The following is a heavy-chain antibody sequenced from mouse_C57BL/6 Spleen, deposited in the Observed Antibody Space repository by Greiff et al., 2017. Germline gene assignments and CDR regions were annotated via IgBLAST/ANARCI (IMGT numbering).Heavy chain of an antibody. J-gene: IGHJ4*01. Sequence: EVKLMESGEGLVKPGGSLKLSCAASGFTFSSYAMSWVRQTPEKRLEWVAYISSGGDYIYYADTVKGRFTISRDNARNTLYLQMSSLKSEDTAMXYCTRAPQLRLPFWYAMDYWGQGTSVTVSS. CDR2: ISSGGDYI. CDR1: GFTFSSYA. CDR3: TRAPQLRLPFWYAMDY. V-gene: IGHV5-9-1*02. D-gene: IGHD3-2*02.